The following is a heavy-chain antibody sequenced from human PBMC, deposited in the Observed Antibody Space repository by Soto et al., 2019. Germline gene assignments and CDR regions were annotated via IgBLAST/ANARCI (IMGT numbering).Heavy chain of an antibody. V-gene: IGHV4-4*07. CDR2: IYTSGST. J-gene: IGHJ4*02. CDR1: GGSISSYY. D-gene: IGHD6-6*01. Sequence: PSETLSLTCTVSGGSISSYYWSWIRQPAGKGLEWIGRIYTSGSTNYNPSLKSRVTMSVDTSKNQFSLKLSSVTAADTAVYYCAREGLIYSSSPLDYWGQGTLVTVSS. CDR3: AREGLIYSSSPLDY.